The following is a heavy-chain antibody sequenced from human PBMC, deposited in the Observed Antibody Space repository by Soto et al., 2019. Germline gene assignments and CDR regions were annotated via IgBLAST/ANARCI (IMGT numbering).Heavy chain of an antibody. CDR3: VRGGNPYHYATSGPGTFDK. V-gene: IGHV4-30-4*01. J-gene: IGHJ4*02. CDR2: MSFSGYT. D-gene: IGHD3-22*01. Sequence: QVQLQESGPGLVKPSQTLSLTCTVSGDSVSGGDSYWSWIRQPPGKALEGIGYMSFSGYTSYTPSHKSRVTISVDMSKSQFSLKLTSVTAADTAIYYCVRGGNPYHYATSGPGTFDKWGQGTLVSVSS. CDR1: GDSVSGGDSY.